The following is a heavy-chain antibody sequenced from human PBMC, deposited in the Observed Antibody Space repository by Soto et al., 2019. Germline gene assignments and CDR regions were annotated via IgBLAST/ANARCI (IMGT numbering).Heavy chain of an antibody. D-gene: IGHD2-15*01. V-gene: IGHV1-2*02. Sequence: EASVKVSCKASGYTFTGYYMHWVRQAPGQGLEWMGWINPNSGGTNYAQKFQGRVTMTRDTSISTAYMELSRLRSDDTAVYYCARIGCSGGSCYSDWFDPWGQGTLVTVSS. CDR2: INPNSGGT. J-gene: IGHJ5*02. CDR1: GYTFTGYY. CDR3: ARIGCSGGSCYSDWFDP.